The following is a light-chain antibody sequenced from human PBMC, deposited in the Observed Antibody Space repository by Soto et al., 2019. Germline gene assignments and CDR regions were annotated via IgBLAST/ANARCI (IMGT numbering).Light chain of an antibody. CDR2: EVS. V-gene: IGLV2-18*02. CDR3: NSYTGSRTYV. J-gene: IGLJ1*01. Sequence: QSALTQPPSVSGSPGQPVAISCTGASSDVGSYNRVSWYQQPPGAAPKPMIYEVSNRPSGVPDRFSGSKSGNTASLTISGLQAEDEADYYCNSYTGSRTYVFGTGTKVTAL. CDR1: SSDVGSYNR.